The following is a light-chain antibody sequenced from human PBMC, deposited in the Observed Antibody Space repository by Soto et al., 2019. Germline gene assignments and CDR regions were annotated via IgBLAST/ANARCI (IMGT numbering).Light chain of an antibody. J-gene: IGKJ1*01. Sequence: EIVLTQSPATLSLSPGERATLSCRASQSVSGKLAWYQQKPGQAPRLLIYDASPRATGIPARFSGSGSGPEFTLTISSLEPEDFAVYYCQPRSNWPWTSGQGTKVDIK. CDR3: QPRSNWPWT. V-gene: IGKV3-11*01. CDR2: DAS. CDR1: QSVSGK.